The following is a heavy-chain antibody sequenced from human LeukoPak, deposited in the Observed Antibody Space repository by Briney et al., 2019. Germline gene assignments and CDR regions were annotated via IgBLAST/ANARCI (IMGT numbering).Heavy chain of an antibody. Sequence: SQTLSLTCAISGDSVSSNTAAWNWISQSPSRGLEWLGRTYYRTRWFNDYAVSVKSRMTIKPDTSKNQFSLQLNSVTPEDTAVYYCAREFEHQLAYDAFDIWGQGTMVTVSS. D-gene: IGHD6-13*01. CDR1: GDSVSSNTAA. V-gene: IGHV6-1*01. CDR2: TYYRTRWFN. CDR3: AREFEHQLAYDAFDI. J-gene: IGHJ3*02.